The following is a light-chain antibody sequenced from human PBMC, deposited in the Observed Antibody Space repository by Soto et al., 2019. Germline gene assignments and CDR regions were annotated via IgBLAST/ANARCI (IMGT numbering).Light chain of an antibody. V-gene: IGKV3-20*01. J-gene: IGKJ1*01. Sequence: EIVLTQSPGTLSLSPGERATLTCRASQSVSSSYLAWYQQKPGQAPRLLIYGASSRATGIPDRFSGSGSGTDFTLTISSLEPEDFAAYYCQQYGSSPQTFGQGTKVDIK. CDR3: QQYGSSPQT. CDR1: QSVSSSY. CDR2: GAS.